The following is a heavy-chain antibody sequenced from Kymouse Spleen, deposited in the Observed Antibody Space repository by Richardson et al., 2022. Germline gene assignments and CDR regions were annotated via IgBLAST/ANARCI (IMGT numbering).Heavy chain of an antibody. D-gene: IGHD2-2*02. V-gene: IGHV1-2*04. CDR3: AREVVPAAPYYYYYGMDV. Sequence: QVQLVQSGAEVKKPGASVKVSCKASGYTFTGYYMHWVRQAPGQGLEWMGWINPNSGGTNYAQKFQGWVTMTRDTSISTAYMELSRLRSDDTAVYYCAREVVPAAPYYYYYGMDVWGQGTTVTVSS. CDR1: GYTFTGYY. J-gene: IGHJ6*02. CDR2: INPNSGGT.